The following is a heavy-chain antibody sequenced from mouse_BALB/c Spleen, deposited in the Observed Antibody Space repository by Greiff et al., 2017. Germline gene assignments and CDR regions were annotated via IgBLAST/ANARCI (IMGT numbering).Heavy chain of an antibody. CDR2: INPSTGYT. CDR3: ARYTMITTMDY. D-gene: IGHD2-4*01. J-gene: IGHJ4*01. V-gene: IGHV1-7*01. CDR1: GYTFTSYW. Sequence: QVQLQQSGAELAKPGASVKMSCKASGYTFTSYWMHWVKQRPGQGLEWIGYINPSTGYTEYNQKFKDKATLTADKSSSTAYMQLSSLTSEDSAVYYCARYTMITTMDYWGQGTSVTVSS.